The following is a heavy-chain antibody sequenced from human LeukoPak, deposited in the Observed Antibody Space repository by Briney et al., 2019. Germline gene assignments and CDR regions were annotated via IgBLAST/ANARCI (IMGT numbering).Heavy chain of an antibody. J-gene: IGHJ4*01. CDR1: GFTFSGSA. Sequence: PGGSLRLSCAASGFTFSGSAMHWVRQASGKGLEWVGRIRSKANSYATAYAASVKGRFTISRDDSKNTAYLQMNSLKTEDTAVYYCAKRRYCSSFSCHGFDYWGHGTLVTVSS. D-gene: IGHD2-2*01. V-gene: IGHV3-73*01. CDR2: IRSKANSYAT. CDR3: AKRRYCSSFSCHGFDY.